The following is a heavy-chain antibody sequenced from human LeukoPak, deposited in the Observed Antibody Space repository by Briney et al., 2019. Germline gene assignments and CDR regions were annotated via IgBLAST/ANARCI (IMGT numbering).Heavy chain of an antibody. CDR2: VSAYNGNT. CDR1: GYTFTSFA. V-gene: IGHV1-18*01. J-gene: IGHJ5*02. D-gene: IGHD6-13*01. Sequence: GASVKVSCKASGYTFTSFAIHWVRQAPGQRLEWMGWVSAYNGNTNYAQKLQGRVTMTTDTSTSTAYMELRSLRSDDTAVYYCARDSSSYWFDPWGQGTLVTVSS. CDR3: ARDSSSYWFDP.